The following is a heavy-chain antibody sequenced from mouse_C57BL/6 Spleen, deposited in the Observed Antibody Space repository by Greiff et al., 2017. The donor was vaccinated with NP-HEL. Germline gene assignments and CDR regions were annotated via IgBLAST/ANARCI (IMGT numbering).Heavy chain of an antibody. D-gene: IGHD1-1*01. CDR3: ARLVFTSVGYFYV. V-gene: IGHV1-76*01. CDR1: GYTFTDYY. Sequence: VQLQQSGAELVRPGASVKLSCKASGYTFTDYYINWVKQRPGQGLEWIARISPGSGNTYYNEKFKGKATLTDEKSSSTAYMQLSSLTSEYSAFYFCARLVFTSVGYFYVWGTGTTVTVSS. J-gene: IGHJ1*03. CDR2: ISPGSGNT.